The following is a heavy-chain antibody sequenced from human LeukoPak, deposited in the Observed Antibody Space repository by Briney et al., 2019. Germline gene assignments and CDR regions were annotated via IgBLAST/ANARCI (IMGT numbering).Heavy chain of an antibody. D-gene: IGHD3-22*01. V-gene: IGHV3-66*01. J-gene: IGHJ4*02. CDR2: IYSGGST. CDR3: AKARGFDSSGYSLGY. Sequence: GGSLRLSCAASGFTVSYNYMSWVRQAPGKGLEWVSVIYSGGSTYYADSVKGRFTISRDNSKNTLYLQMNSLRAEDTAVYYCAKARGFDSSGYSLGYWGQGTLVTVSS. CDR1: GFTVSYNY.